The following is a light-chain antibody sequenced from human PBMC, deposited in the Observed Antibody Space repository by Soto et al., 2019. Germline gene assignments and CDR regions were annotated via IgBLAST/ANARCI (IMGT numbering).Light chain of an antibody. CDR1: QSISSSY. CDR3: QQTSNWPPEIT. V-gene: IGKV3D-20*02. J-gene: IGKJ5*01. CDR2: DSS. Sequence: EIVLTQSPGTLSLSPGERATLSCRASQSISSSYLAWYQQRPGLAPRLLIYDSSSRATGIPDRFRGSGSGTDFTLTISGLEPEDFAVYYCQQTSNWPPEITPGQVLRLVIK.